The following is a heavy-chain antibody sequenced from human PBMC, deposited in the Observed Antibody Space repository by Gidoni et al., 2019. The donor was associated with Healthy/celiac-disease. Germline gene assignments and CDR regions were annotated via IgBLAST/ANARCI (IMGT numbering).Heavy chain of an antibody. CDR1: GFTFRSYS. V-gene: IGHV3-48*01. CDR3: ARGLPYCGGDCYYYFDY. Sequence: EVQLVESGGGLVQPGGSLRLSCAASGFTFRSYSMNWVRQAPGKGLEWVSYISSSSSTIYYADSVKGRFTISRDNAKNSLYLQMNSLRAEDTAVYYCARGLPYCGGDCYYYFDYWGQGTLVTVSS. D-gene: IGHD2-21*02. CDR2: ISSSSSTI. J-gene: IGHJ4*02.